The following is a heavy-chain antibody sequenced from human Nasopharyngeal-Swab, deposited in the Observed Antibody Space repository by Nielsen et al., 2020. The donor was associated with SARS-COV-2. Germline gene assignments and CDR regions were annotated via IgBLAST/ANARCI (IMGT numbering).Heavy chain of an antibody. V-gene: IGHV3-23*01. D-gene: IGHD5-12*01. CDR3: AKGTGMTYRAIDY. Sequence: ESLKISFVASGFTFSSYAMNLVRQASGKGLEWVSAISRTYSTYYADSVRGRFTVPSDNSKNTLYLQMSSLRAEDTAVYYCAKGTGMTYRAIDYWGQGTLVTASS. J-gene: IGHJ4*02. CDR2: ISRTYST. CDR1: GFTFSSYA.